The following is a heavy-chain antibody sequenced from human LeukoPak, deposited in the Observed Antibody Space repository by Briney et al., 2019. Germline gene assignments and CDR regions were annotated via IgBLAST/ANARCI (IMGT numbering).Heavy chain of an antibody. CDR3: ARVVPAAIGWFDP. J-gene: IGHJ5*02. CDR1: GFTFSSYS. Sequence: GGSLRLSCAASGFTFSSYSMNWVRQAPGKGLEWVANIKQDGSEKYYVDSVKGRFTISRDNAKNSLYLQMNSLRAEDTAVYYCARVVPAAIGWFDPWGQGTLVTVSS. V-gene: IGHV3-7*01. CDR2: IKQDGSEK. D-gene: IGHD2-2*02.